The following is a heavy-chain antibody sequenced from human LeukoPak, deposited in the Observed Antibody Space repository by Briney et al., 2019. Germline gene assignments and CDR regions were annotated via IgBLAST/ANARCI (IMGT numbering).Heavy chain of an antibody. CDR2: IRSKANSYAT. D-gene: IGHD6-13*01. J-gene: IGHJ6*03. CDR1: GFTFSGSA. Sequence: GGSLRLSCAASGFTFSGSAMQGVRQASGKGLEWVGRIRSKANSYATAYAASVKGRFTISRDDSKNTAYLQMNSLKTEDTSVYYCTRLGYSSSWYDLYYYYYYMDVWGKGTTVTGSS. CDR3: TRLGYSSSWYDLYYYYYYMDV. V-gene: IGHV3-73*01.